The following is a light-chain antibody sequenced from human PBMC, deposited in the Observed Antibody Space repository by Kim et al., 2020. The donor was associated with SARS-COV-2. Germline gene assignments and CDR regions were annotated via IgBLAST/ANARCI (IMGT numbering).Light chain of an antibody. CDR3: QQYNNWPPWT. CDR1: QSVSSN. CDR2: GAS. Sequence: DIVMTQSPSSLSASPGDRATLSCRASQSVSSNLAWYQQKPGQAPRLLIYGASTRPTGIPARFSGSGSGAEFTLTISSLQSEDFAVYYCQQYNNWPPWTFGQGTKVDIK. J-gene: IGKJ1*01. V-gene: IGKV3-15*01.